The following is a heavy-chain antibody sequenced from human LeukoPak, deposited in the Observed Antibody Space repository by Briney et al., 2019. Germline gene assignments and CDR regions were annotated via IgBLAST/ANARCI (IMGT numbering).Heavy chain of an antibody. CDR1: GGSISSTSYY. D-gene: IGHD2-21*01. J-gene: IGHJ6*02. V-gene: IGHV4-61*01. CDR2: IYYSGST. Sequence: SETLSLTCTVSGGSISSTSYYWGWIRQPPGKGLEWIGYIYYSGSTNYNPSLKSRVTISVDTSKNQFSLKLSSVTAADTAVYYCARDSLVMGTYYYYYGMDVWGQGTTVTVSS. CDR3: ARDSLVMGTYYYYYGMDV.